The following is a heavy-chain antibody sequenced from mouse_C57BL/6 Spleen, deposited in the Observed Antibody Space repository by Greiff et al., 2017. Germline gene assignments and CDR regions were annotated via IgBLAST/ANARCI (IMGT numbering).Heavy chain of an antibody. CDR3: ARGYGSLYYFDY. CDR1: GYTFTSYW. Sequence: VQLQQPGAELVRPGSSVKLSCKASGYTFTSYWMHWVKQRPIQGLEWIGNIDPSDSETHYNQKFKDKATLTVDKSSSTAYMQLSSLTSEDSAVYYCARGYGSLYYFDYWGKGTTLTVSS. CDR2: IDPSDSET. V-gene: IGHV1-52*01. J-gene: IGHJ2*01. D-gene: IGHD1-1*01.